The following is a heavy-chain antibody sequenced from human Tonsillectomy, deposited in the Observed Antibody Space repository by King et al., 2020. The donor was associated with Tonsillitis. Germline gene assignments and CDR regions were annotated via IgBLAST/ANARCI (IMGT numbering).Heavy chain of an antibody. J-gene: IGHJ6*02. V-gene: IGHV1-69*01. Sequence: VQLVQSAAEVKKPGSSLKVSCKASGGTFGSYATSWVRQAPGQGLEWMGGIIPIYGTVNYAQKFQGRVAIRADESTSTVYMELSSLRAEDTAVYYCARGGGCSGGFCRDMDVWGRGTAVTVSS. CDR1: GGTFGSYA. CDR3: ARGGGCSGGFCRDMDV. D-gene: IGHD2-15*01. CDR2: IIPIYGTV.